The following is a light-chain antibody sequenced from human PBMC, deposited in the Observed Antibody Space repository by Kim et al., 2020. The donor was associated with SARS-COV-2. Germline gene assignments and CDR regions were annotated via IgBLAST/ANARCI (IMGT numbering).Light chain of an antibody. V-gene: IGLV1-44*01. CDR2: SNN. CDR1: SSNIGSNT. CDR3: AAWDDSLNGPV. Sequence: GQGVSISGSGGSSNIGSNTVNWYQQLPGTAPKLRVYSNNRRPSGVPDRFSGSKSGTSASLAISGLQSEDEADYCCAAWDDSLNGPVFGGGTQLTVL. J-gene: IGLJ2*01.